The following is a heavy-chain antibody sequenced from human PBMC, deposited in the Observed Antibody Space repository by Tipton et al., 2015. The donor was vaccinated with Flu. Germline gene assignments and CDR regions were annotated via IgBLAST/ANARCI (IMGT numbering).Heavy chain of an antibody. CDR3: AKDGTNTADAFDI. J-gene: IGHJ3*02. V-gene: IGHV3-23*01. CDR2: ISGSGGST. D-gene: IGHD2-8*01. CDR1: GFTFSSYA. Sequence: SLRLSCAASGFTFSSYAMSWVRQAPGKGLEWVSAISGSGGSTYYADSVKGRFTISRDNSKNTLYLQMNSLRAEDTAVYYWAKDGTNTADAFDIWGQGTMVTVSS.